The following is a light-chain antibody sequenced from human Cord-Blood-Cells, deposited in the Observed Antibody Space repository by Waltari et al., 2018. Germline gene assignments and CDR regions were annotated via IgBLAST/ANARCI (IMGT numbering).Light chain of an antibody. V-gene: IGLV1-44*01. CDR1: SPNIGSNT. Sequence: QSVLTQPPSASGTPGQRVTIPCSGSSPNIGSNTVNWYQQLPGTAPKLLIYSNNQRPSGVPDRFSGSKSGTSASLAISGLQSEDEADYYGAAWDDSLNGLVFGGGTKLTVL. J-gene: IGLJ2*01. CDR2: SNN. CDR3: AAWDDSLNGLV.